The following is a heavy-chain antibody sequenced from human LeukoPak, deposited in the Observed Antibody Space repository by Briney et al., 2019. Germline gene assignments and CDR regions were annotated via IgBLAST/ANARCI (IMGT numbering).Heavy chain of an antibody. CDR3: AALRLRYFDWLLSGASMDV. CDR1: GFTFSSYG. J-gene: IGHJ6*02. V-gene: IGHV3-30*03. CDR2: ISYDGSNK. D-gene: IGHD3-9*01. Sequence: PGGSLRLSCAASGFTFSSYGMHWVRQAPGKGLEWVAVISYDGSNKYYADSVKGRFTISRDNSKNTLYLQMNSLRAEDTAVYYCAALRLRYFDWLLSGASMDVWGQGTTVTVSS.